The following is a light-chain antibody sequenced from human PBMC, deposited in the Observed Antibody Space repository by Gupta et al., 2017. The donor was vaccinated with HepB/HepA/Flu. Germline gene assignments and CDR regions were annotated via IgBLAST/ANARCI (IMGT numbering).Light chain of an antibody. CDR1: SSNMGTPYD. V-gene: IGLV1-40*01. Sequence: LLSPPPSVTAPPAQRVTISCTGSSSNMGTPYDVSWYQQLPGTAPKLLIYANNNRPSGVPDRFSGSKSVTSASLAITGLQAEDEADYYCQSYDNSLHAWVFGGGTKLTVL. CDR2: ANN. CDR3: QSYDNSLHAWV. J-gene: IGLJ2*01.